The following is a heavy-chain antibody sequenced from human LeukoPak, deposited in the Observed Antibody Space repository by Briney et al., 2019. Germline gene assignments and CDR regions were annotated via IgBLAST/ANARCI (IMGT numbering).Heavy chain of an antibody. V-gene: IGHV3-7*01. J-gene: IGHJ6*03. Sequence: GGSLRLSCGASEFTFSSYWMSWVRQAPGKGLEWVANIKEDGSEQYYVDSVKGRFTVSRDNAKTSLYLQMNSLRAADTAVYYCARDPGIAAAGYYYYYYMDVWGKGTTVTVSS. D-gene: IGHD6-13*01. CDR3: ARDPGIAAAGYYYYYYMDV. CDR1: EFTFSSYW. CDR2: IKEDGSEQ.